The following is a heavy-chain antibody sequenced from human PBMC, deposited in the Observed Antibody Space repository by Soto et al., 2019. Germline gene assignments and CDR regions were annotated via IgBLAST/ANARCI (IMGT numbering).Heavy chain of an antibody. CDR1: GFTFSSYA. D-gene: IGHD6-19*01. V-gene: IGHV3-30-3*01. Sequence: PGGSLRLSCAASGFTFSSYAMHWVRQAPGKGLEWVAVISYDGSNKYYADSVKGQFTISRDNSKNTLYLQMNSLRAEDTAVYYCARDQVLSSGPTYYYYGMDVWGQGTTVTVSS. CDR3: ARDQVLSSGPTYYYYGMDV. J-gene: IGHJ6*02. CDR2: ISYDGSNK.